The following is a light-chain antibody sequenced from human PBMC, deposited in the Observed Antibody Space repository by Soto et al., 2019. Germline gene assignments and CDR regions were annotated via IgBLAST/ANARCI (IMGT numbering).Light chain of an antibody. Sequence: EIGLTQSPATLSLSPGARATLSGGSRQSVTGKYLSWFQKRPGQAPRLLIYGASTRASGIPDMFSGSGSGSDFTLIIIRVEPEDFEDYYCQRYGSTPLIFWGGNNVEIK. CDR3: QRYGSTPLI. CDR1: QSVTGKY. J-gene: IGKJ4*01. CDR2: GAS. V-gene: IGKV3-20*01.